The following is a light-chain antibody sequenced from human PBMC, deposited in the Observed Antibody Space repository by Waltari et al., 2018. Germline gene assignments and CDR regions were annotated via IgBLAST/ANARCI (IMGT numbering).Light chain of an antibody. J-gene: IGKJ1*01. CDR3: HQYGSSPRT. Sequence: EIVLTQPPGTLSLSQGERVPFSCRASQSVSNNWFAWYQKQAGQAPRLLIDGASSRAPGIPDRFSGSGSGTDFTLTISRLEPEDFAVYYCHQYGSSPRTFGQGTKVEVK. V-gene: IGKV3-20*01. CDR1: QSVSNNW. CDR2: GAS.